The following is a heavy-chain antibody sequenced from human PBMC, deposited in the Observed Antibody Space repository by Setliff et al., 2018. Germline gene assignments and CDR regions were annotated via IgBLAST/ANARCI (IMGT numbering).Heavy chain of an antibody. CDR3: ARGGTFRYFDY. D-gene: IGHD5-12*01. Sequence: SETLSLTCTVSGGPFSTYYWSWIRQAPGKGLEWIGHVYYSGAANYNPSLKSRVTVSVDTSKNQFSLRLISVTAADTAVYYCARGGTFRYFDYWGQGTPVTVSS. V-gene: IGHV4-59*01. CDR2: VYYSGAA. CDR1: GGPFSTYY. J-gene: IGHJ4*02.